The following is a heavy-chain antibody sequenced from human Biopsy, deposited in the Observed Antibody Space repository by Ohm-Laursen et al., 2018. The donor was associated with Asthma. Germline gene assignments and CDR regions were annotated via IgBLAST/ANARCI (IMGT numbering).Heavy chain of an antibody. CDR1: GDAMSTSGSY. CDR3: ARAVSSSSYWYFDL. V-gene: IGHV4-39*02. J-gene: IGHJ2*01. Sequence: SETLSLTCTVSGDAMSTSGSYWGWIRQSPGKGLEWIGSIYYSGRTYYNPSLESRVTISADTPKNHFSLKVTSVTAADTAVYYCARAVSSSSYWYFDLWGRGDLVTVSS. D-gene: IGHD6-6*01. CDR2: IYYSGRT.